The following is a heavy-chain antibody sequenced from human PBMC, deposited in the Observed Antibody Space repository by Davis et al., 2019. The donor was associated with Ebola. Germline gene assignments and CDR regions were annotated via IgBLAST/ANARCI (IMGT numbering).Heavy chain of an antibody. V-gene: IGHV3-23*01. CDR2: TSGSGDST. CDR1: GFTFSNYA. Sequence: GESLKISCAASGFTFSNYAMSWVRQAPGKGLEWVSATSGSGDSTHHADSVKGRFAISRDNSQNTVYLQMNSLRAEDTAVYYCANWVLVGPTTWGQGTLVTVSS. CDR3: ANWVLVGPTT. J-gene: IGHJ5*02. D-gene: IGHD1-26*01.